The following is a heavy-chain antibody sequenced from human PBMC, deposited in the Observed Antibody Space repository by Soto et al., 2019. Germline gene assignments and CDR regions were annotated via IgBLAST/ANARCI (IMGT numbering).Heavy chain of an antibody. CDR1: GFTFTRYS. J-gene: IGHJ4*02. CDR2: ISSTTNYI. V-gene: IGHV3-21*06. CDR3: ARESEDLTSNFDY. Sequence: GGSLRLSCAASGFTFTRYSMNWVRQAPGKGPEWVSSISSTTNYIYYGDSMKGRFTISRDNAKNSLYLEMNSLRAEDTAVYYCARESEDLTSNFDYWGQGTLVTVSS.